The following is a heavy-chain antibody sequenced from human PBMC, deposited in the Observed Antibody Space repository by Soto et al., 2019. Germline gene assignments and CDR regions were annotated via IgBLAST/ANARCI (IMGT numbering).Heavy chain of an antibody. Sequence: GGSLRLSCAASGFTFSSYAMHWVRQAPGKGLEYVSAISSNGGSTYYANSVKGRFTISRDNSKNTLYLQMGSLRAEDMAVYYCARSRSEVVAATISMGRYYYMDVWGKGTTVTVSS. D-gene: IGHD2-15*01. CDR1: GFTFSSYA. CDR3: ARSRSEVVAATISMGRYYYMDV. V-gene: IGHV3-64*01. J-gene: IGHJ6*03. CDR2: ISSNGGST.